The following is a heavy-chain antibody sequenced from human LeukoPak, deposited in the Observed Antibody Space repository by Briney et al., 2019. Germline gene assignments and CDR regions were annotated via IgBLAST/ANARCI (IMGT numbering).Heavy chain of an antibody. V-gene: IGHV3-9*01. Sequence: GGSLRLSCAASGFTFDDYVMHWVRQAPGKGLEWGSVINWNSGSIDYAGSVKGRFTISRDNAMNSLYLQMNTLRPEDTAVYYCAKGTQRGNSGWGYFFDQWGQGTLVTVSS. CDR1: GFTFDDYV. J-gene: IGHJ4*02. D-gene: IGHD6-19*01. CDR3: AKGTQRGNSGWGYFFDQ. CDR2: INWNSGSI.